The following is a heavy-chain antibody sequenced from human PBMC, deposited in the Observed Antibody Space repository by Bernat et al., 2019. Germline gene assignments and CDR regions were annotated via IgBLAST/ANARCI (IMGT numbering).Heavy chain of an antibody. V-gene: IGHV4-39*01. D-gene: IGHD6-19*01. J-gene: IGHJ4*02. CDR2: IFYSGST. CDR3: ARFGRAVGYYFDS. CDR1: GGSISSSSYY. Sequence: QLQLQESGQGLVKPSETLSLTSTVSGGSISSSSYYWGWIRQPPGKGLEWIGNIFYSGSTYYNPSLRSRVTISVDTSKNQFSLKLSSVTAADTAVYYCARFGRAVGYYFDSWGQGTLVTVSS.